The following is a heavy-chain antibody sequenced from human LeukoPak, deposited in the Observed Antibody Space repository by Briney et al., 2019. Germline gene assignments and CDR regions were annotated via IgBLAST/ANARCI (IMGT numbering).Heavy chain of an antibody. J-gene: IGHJ4*02. CDR1: GFTFSSNY. CDR2: IYSGGST. Sequence: GGSLRLSCAASGFTFSSNYMSWVRQAPGTGLEWVSVIYSGGSTYYADSVKGRFTISRDNSKNTLYLQMNSLRAEDTAVYYCARAISGYYYGTDYWGQGTLVTVSS. V-gene: IGHV3-66*02. D-gene: IGHD3-22*01. CDR3: ARAISGYYYGTDY.